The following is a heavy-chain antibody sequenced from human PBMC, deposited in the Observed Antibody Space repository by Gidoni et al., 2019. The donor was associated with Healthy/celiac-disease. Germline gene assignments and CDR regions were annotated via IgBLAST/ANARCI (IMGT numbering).Heavy chain of an antibody. CDR2: IYHSGST. Sequence: QVQLQESGPGLVKPSETLSLTCAVSGYSISRGSYWGWIRQPPGKGLEWIGSIYHSGSTYYNPSLKSRVTISVDTSKNQFSLKLSSVTAADTAVYYCARLGGYSSSWSDYWGQGTLVTVSS. CDR1: GYSISRGSY. J-gene: IGHJ4*02. D-gene: IGHD6-13*01. V-gene: IGHV4-38-2*01. CDR3: ARLGGYSSSWSDY.